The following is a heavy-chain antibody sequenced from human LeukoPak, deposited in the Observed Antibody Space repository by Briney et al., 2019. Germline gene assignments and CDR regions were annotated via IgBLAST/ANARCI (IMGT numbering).Heavy chain of an antibody. J-gene: IGHJ6*02. D-gene: IGHD3-10*01. Sequence: SETLSLTCAVYGGSFSGYYWSWIRQPPGKGLEWIGEINHSGSTSYNPSLKSRVTISVDTSKNQFSLKLSSVTAADTAVYYCARGSCVTMVRGVISIPPYYYYGMDVWGQGTTVTVSS. CDR3: ARGSCVTMVRGVISIPPYYYYGMDV. V-gene: IGHV4-34*01. CDR1: GGSFSGYY. CDR2: INHSGST.